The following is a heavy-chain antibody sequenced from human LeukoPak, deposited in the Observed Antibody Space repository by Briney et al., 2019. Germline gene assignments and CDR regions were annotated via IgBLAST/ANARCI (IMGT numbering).Heavy chain of an antibody. CDR2: INHSGST. D-gene: IGHD5-24*01. J-gene: IGHJ4*02. CDR3: ARVLRDLDY. V-gene: IGHV4-34*01. Sequence: SETLSLTCAVYGGSFSGYYWSWIRQPPGKGLEWIGEINHSGSTNYNPSLKSRVTISVDTSKNQFSLKLSPVTAADTAVYYCARVLRDLDYWGQGTLVTVSS. CDR1: GGSFSGYY.